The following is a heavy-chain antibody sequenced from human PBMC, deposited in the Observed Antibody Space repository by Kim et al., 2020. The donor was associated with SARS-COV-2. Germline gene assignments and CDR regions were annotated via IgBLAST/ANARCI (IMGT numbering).Heavy chain of an antibody. CDR2: IWYDGSNK. Sequence: GGSLRLSCAASGFTFSSYGMHWVRQAPGKGLEWVAVIWYDGSNKYYADSVKGRFTISRDNSKNTLYLQMNSLRAEDTAVYYCAKDRIRVLLWFWGSGSGVTNGMDVWGQGTTVTVSS. CDR1: GFTFSSYG. CDR3: AKDRIRVLLWFWGSGSGVTNGMDV. D-gene: IGHD3-10*01. J-gene: IGHJ6*02. V-gene: IGHV3-33*06.